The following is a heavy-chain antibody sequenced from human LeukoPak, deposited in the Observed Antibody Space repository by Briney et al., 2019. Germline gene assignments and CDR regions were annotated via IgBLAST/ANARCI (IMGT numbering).Heavy chain of an antibody. CDR3: ARDLGGYSYGTFDY. Sequence: SETLSLTCTVFGGSISTGSYYWSWIRQPAGKGLEWIGRIYTSGSTNYSPSLKSRVTISVDTSKNQFSLKLSSVTAADTAVYYCARDLGGYSYGTFDYWGQGTLVTVSS. CDR2: IYTSGST. CDR1: GGSISTGSYY. V-gene: IGHV4-61*02. D-gene: IGHD5-18*01. J-gene: IGHJ4*02.